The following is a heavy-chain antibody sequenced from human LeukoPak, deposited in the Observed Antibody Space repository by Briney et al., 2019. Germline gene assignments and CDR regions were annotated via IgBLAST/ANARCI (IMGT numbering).Heavy chain of an antibody. Sequence: SVKVSCKASGGTFSSYAISWVRQAPGQGLEWMGGIIPIFGTANYAQKFQGRVTITADKSTGTAYMELSSLRSEDTAVYYCARTYYDFWSGYSHYYYYYMDVWGKGTTVTVSS. V-gene: IGHV1-69*06. CDR2: IIPIFGTA. CDR1: GGTFSSYA. D-gene: IGHD3-3*01. J-gene: IGHJ6*03. CDR3: ARTYYDFWSGYSHYYYYYMDV.